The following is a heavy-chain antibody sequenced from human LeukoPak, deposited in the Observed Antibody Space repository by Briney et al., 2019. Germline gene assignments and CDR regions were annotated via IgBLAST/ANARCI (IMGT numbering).Heavy chain of an antibody. V-gene: IGHV3-23*01. Sequence: PGGSLRLSCAASGFTVSSNYMSWVRQAPGKGLEWVSGITGRSNSTYYADSVKGRFTISRDNSKNTLYLQMNSLRVEDTAVYYCAKVTPYSYDSSLDYWGRGTLVTVSS. D-gene: IGHD3-22*01. CDR1: GFTVSSNY. CDR3: AKVTPYSYDSSLDY. J-gene: IGHJ4*02. CDR2: ITGRSNST.